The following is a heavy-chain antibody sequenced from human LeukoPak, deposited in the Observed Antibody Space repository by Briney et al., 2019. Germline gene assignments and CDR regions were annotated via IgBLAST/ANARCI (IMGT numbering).Heavy chain of an antibody. CDR2: IIPIFGTA. D-gene: IGHD6-13*01. V-gene: IGHV1-69*05. CDR1: GGTFSSYA. Sequence: GASVKVSCKASGGTFSSYAISWVRQAPGQGLEWMGRIIPIFGTANYAQKFQGRVTITTDESTSTAYVELSSLRSEDTAVYYCARVHLGSSWSFDYWGQGTLVTVSS. J-gene: IGHJ4*02. CDR3: ARVHLGSSWSFDY.